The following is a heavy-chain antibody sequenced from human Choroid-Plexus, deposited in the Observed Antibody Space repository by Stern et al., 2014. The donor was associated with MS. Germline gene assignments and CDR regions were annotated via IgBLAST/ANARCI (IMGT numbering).Heavy chain of an antibody. D-gene: IGHD2/OR15-2a*01. CDR3: AKDRQYLTYFFDH. CDR2: LSYDGSNK. J-gene: IGHJ5*02. V-gene: IGHV3-30*18. CDR1: GFTFGSCA. Sequence: VQLVQSGGGVVQPGRPLRLSCVASGFTFGSCAMHWGSQDPGKGMEWVAGLSYDGSNKYYADSVKGRFTISRDNSQNTLYMQMSSLSPEDTAVYYCAKDRQYLTYFFDHWGQESLVTVSS.